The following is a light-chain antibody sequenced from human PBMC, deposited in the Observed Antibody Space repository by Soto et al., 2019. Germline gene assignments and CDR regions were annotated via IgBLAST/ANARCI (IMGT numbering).Light chain of an antibody. J-gene: IGKJ4*01. CDR2: GAS. Sequence: SLLTHSPSTLSLSPGERATLSCRASQHRASSYLAWYQQKPGQAPRLLIHGASSRATGIPDRFSGSGSGTDFTLTISRLEPEDFVVYYCQQYNKSPLTFGGGTKVDIK. V-gene: IGKV3-20*01. CDR1: QHRASSY. CDR3: QQYNKSPLT.